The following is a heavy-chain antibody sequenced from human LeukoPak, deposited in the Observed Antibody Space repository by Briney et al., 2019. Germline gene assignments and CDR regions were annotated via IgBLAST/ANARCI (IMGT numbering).Heavy chain of an antibody. CDR2: INHSGST. D-gene: IGHD1-7*01. V-gene: IGHV4-34*01. Sequence: SETLSLTCAVYGGSFSGYYWSWIRQPPGKGLEWIGEINHSGSTNYNPSLKSRVTISVDTSKNQFSLKPSSVTAADTAVYYCARRSRTFDYWGQGTLVTVSS. CDR3: ARRSRTFDY. CDR1: GGSFSGYY. J-gene: IGHJ4*02.